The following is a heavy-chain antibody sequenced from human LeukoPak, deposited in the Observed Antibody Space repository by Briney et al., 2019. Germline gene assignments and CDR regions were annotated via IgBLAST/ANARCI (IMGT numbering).Heavy chain of an antibody. D-gene: IGHD2-15*01. J-gene: IGHJ6*02. CDR2: IIPIFGTA. CDR3: ARGVGDIVVVVAGVPYYYGMDV. V-gene: IGHV1-69*01. Sequence: SVKVSCKASGGTFSSYAISWVRQAPGQGLEWMGGIIPIFGTANYAQKFQGRVTITADESTSTAYMELSSLRSEDTAVYYCARGVGDIVVVVAGVPYYYGMDVWGQGTTVTVSS. CDR1: GGTFSSYA.